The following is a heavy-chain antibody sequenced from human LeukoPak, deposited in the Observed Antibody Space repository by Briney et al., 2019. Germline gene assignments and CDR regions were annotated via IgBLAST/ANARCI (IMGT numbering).Heavy chain of an antibody. CDR1: GFTFSSYG. J-gene: IGHJ4*02. V-gene: IGHV3-30*18. CDR3: AKDYYYDSSGYYYPNYFDY. Sequence: GRSLRLSCAASGFTFSSYGMHWVRQAPGKGLEWVSVISDGGSNTYYADSVKGRFTISRDNSKNTLYLQMNSLRAEDTAVYYCAKDYYYDSSGYYYPNYFDYWGQGTLVTVSS. D-gene: IGHD3-22*01. CDR2: ISDGGSNT.